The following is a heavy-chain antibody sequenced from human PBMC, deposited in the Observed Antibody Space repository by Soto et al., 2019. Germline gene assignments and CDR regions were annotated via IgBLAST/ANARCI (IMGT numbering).Heavy chain of an antibody. CDR2: IYYSGST. CDR3: ARLYYYDSSGYPDY. J-gene: IGHJ4*02. CDR1: GGSISSGVDY. Sequence: LSLTCTVSGGSISSGVDYWSWIRQHPGKGLEGIGYIYYSGSTYYNPSLKSRVTISVDTSKNQFSLKLSSVTAADTAVYYCARLYYYDSSGYPDYWGQGTLVTVSS. V-gene: IGHV4-31*03. D-gene: IGHD3-22*01.